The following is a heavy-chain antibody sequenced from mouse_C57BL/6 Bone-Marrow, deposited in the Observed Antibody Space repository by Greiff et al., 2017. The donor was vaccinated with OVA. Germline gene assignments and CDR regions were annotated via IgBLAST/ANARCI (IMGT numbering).Heavy chain of an antibody. CDR3: ALTGTGFDY. CDR2: IYPRSGNT. D-gene: IGHD4-1*01. J-gene: IGHJ2*01. CDR1: GYTFTSYG. Sequence: VKLQQSGAELARPGASVKLSCKASGYTFTSYGISWVKQRTGQGLEWIGEIYPRSGNTYYNEKFKGKATLTADKSSSTAYMELRSLTSEDSAVYFCALTGTGFDYWGQGTTLTVSS. V-gene: IGHV1-81*01.